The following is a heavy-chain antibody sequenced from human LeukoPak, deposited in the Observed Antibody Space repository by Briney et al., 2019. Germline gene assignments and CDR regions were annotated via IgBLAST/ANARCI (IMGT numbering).Heavy chain of an antibody. V-gene: IGHV3-21*01. J-gene: IGHJ6*02. CDR3: ANGDYCYYGMDV. CDR1: GFTFSSYA. Sequence: GGSLRLSCTASGFTFSSYAMSWVRQAPGKGLEWVSSISSSSSYIYYADSVKGRFTISRDNAKNSLYLQMNSLRAEDTAVYYCANGDYCYYGMDVWGQGTTVTVSS. CDR2: ISSSSSYI. D-gene: IGHD3-16*01.